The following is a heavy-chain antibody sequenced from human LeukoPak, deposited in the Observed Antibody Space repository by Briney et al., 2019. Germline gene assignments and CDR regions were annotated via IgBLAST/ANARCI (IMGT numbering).Heavy chain of an antibody. CDR1: GGTFTNSA. CDR3: ARDVHGDYGSGWFDP. J-gene: IGHJ5*02. D-gene: IGHD4-17*01. V-gene: IGHV1-69*05. CDR2: IMPLFGTA. Sequence: SVKVSCKTSGGTFTNSAISWVLQAPGQGLEWLGGIMPLFGTAGYAQKFQGRVTITKDESTRTVYLELTSLTSGDTAVYYCARDVHGDYGSGWFDPWGQGTLVSVSS.